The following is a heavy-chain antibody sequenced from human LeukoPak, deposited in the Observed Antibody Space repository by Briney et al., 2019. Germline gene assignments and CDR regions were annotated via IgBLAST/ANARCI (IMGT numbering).Heavy chain of an antibody. V-gene: IGHV4-34*01. CDR1: GGSFSGYY. CDR2: INHSGST. J-gene: IGHJ4*02. CDR3: ARVPIPGGVDY. D-gene: IGHD2-21*01. Sequence: PSETLSLTCAVSGGSFSGYYWSWLRQPPGKGLEWIGEINHSGSTNYNPSLKSRVTISVDTSKNQFSLKLSSVTAADTAVYYCARVPIPGGVDYWGQGTLVTVSS.